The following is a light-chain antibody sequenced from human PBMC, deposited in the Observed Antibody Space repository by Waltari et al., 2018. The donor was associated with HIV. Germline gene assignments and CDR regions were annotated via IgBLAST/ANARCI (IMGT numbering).Light chain of an antibody. J-gene: IGLJ2*01. CDR3: AAWGDSLSNVV. CDR1: SSTIGANF. CDR2: RNN. V-gene: IGLV1-47*01. Sequence: QSVLTQPPSASGTPGQRVTIPCSGSSSTIGANFVNWYQQLPGTAPKLLIYRNNQRPSGVPDRFSGSKSGTSASLAISGLRSEDEANYYCAAWGDSLSNVVFGGGTKLTVL.